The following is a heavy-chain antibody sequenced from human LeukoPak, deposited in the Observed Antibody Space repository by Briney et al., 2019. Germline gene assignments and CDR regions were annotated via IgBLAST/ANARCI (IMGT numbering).Heavy chain of an antibody. CDR1: GFPFSIHG. CDR3: ARERWSSGWPLDY. J-gene: IGHJ4*02. D-gene: IGHD6-19*01. CDR2: ISPGGGPT. V-gene: IGHV3-23*01. Sequence: GGSLRLSCAGSGFPFSIHGMNWVRQAPGKGLEWVSGISPGGGPTYYADSVKGRFTISRDNAKNTLYLQMKSLRAEDTAVYYCARERWSSGWPLDYWGQGTLVTVSS.